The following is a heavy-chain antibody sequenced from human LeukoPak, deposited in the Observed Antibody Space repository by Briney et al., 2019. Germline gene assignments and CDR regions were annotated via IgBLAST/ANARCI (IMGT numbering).Heavy chain of an antibody. D-gene: IGHD6-13*01. CDR2: LSGSGGST. V-gene: IGHV3-23*01. CDR1: GFTFSSYA. CDR3: AKDEYSSSWYNFGY. Sequence: GGSLRLSCAASGFTFSSYAMSWVRQAPGKGLEWVSTLSGSGGSTYYADSVKGRFTISRDNSKNTMYLQMNSLRAEDTAVYYCAKDEYSSSWYNFGYWGQGSLVTVSS. J-gene: IGHJ4*02.